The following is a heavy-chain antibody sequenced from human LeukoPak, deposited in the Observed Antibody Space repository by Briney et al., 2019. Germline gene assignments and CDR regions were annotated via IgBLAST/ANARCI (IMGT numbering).Heavy chain of an antibody. CDR2: ISSSGSTT. V-gene: IGHV3-11*01. CDR3: ARDERIVAASDY. J-gene: IGHJ4*02. Sequence: GGSLRLSCAASGFTFSDYYMSWIRQAPGKGLEWVSYISSSGSTTYYADSVKGRFTISRDNAKNSLCLQMNSLRAEDTAVYYCARDERIVAASDYWGQGTLVTVSS. CDR1: GFTFSDYY. D-gene: IGHD2-15*01.